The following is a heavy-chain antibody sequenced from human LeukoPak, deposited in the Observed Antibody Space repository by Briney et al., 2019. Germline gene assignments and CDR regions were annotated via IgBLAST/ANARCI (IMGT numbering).Heavy chain of an antibody. Sequence: ASVKVSCKASGYTFTSYGISWVRQAPGQGLEWMGWISAYNGNTNYAQKLQGRVTMTTDTSTSTAYVELRSLRSDDTAVYYCARDYYDSSGYFGPDYWGQGTLVTVSS. J-gene: IGHJ4*02. CDR2: ISAYNGNT. D-gene: IGHD3-22*01. CDR3: ARDYYDSSGYFGPDY. V-gene: IGHV1-18*01. CDR1: GYTFTSYG.